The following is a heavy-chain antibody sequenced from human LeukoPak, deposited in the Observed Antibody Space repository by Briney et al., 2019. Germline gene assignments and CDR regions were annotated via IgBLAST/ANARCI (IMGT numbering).Heavy chain of an antibody. D-gene: IGHD1-26*01. CDR1: GFTFSTYA. Sequence: EGSLRLSCSASGFTFSTYAMHWVRQAPGKGLEFVSAISSNGGSTFYADSVKGRFTISRDNSKDTLYLQMSSLRAEDTAVYYCVKSAYSGSYFSLDYWGQGTLVTVSS. J-gene: IGHJ4*02. V-gene: IGHV3-64D*09. CDR3: VKSAYSGSYFSLDY. CDR2: ISSNGGST.